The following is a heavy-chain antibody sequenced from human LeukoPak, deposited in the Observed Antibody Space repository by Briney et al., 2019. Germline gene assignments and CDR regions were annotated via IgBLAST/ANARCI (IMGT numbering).Heavy chain of an antibody. J-gene: IGHJ3*02. Sequence: ASVKVSCKASGYTFTGYYMHWVRQAPGQGLEWMGWINPNSGGTNYAQKFQGRVTMTRDTSISTAYMELSRLRSDDTAVYYSARNLWFGESSDAFDMWGQGTMVTVSS. D-gene: IGHD3-10*01. CDR1: GYTFTGYY. CDR2: INPNSGGT. CDR3: ARNLWFGESSDAFDM. V-gene: IGHV1-2*02.